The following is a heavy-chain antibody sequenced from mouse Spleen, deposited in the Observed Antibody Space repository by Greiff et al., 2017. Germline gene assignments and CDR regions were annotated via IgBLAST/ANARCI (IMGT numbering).Heavy chain of an antibody. CDR2: INPNNGGT. Sequence: VQLQQSGPELVKPGASVKISCKASGYTFTDYYMNWVKQSHGKSLEWIGDINPNNGGTSYNQKFKGKATLTVDKSSSTAYMELRSLTSEDSAVYYCARSTVVASDVWGAGTTVTVSS. V-gene: IGHV1-26*01. CDR3: ARSTVVASDV. CDR1: GYTFTDYY. J-gene: IGHJ1*01. D-gene: IGHD1-1*01.